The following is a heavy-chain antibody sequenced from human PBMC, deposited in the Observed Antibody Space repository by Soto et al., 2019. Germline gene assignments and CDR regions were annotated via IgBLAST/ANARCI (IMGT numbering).Heavy chain of an antibody. CDR1: VFTFSSYS. CDR3: ARDSTAMVTY. J-gene: IGHJ4*02. CDR2: ISSSSSYI. D-gene: IGHD5-18*01. Sequence: PGGSLRLSCAASVFTFSSYSMNWVRQAPGKGLEWVSSISSSSSYIYYADSVKGRFTISRDNAKNSLYLQMNSLRAEDTAVYYCARDSTAMVTYWGQGTLVTVSS. V-gene: IGHV3-21*01.